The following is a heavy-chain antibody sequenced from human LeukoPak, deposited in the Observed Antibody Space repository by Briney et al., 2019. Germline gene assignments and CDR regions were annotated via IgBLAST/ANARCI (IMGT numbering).Heavy chain of an antibody. CDR3: ARLATLSTIAARGRSWFDP. Sequence: SETLSLTCAGCGDSITGYYWSWIRQPPGKGLDWIGNIYYSGSTYYNPSLHYNPSLKSRVTISVDPSKKQFSLKLNSVTAADTAVYYCARLATLSTIAARGRSWFDPWGQGTLVTVSS. J-gene: IGHJ5*02. CDR2: IYYSGSTYYNPSL. D-gene: IGHD6-6*01. V-gene: IGHV4-59*01. CDR1: GDSITGYY.